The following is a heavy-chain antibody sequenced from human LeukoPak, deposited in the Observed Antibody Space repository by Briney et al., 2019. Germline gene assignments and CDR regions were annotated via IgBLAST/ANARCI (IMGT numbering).Heavy chain of an antibody. D-gene: IGHD2-2*01. Sequence: PSETLSLTCTVSGGSINSYYWSWIRQPPGKGLEWIGEINHSGSTNYNPSLKSRVTISVDTSKNQFSLKLSSVTAADTAVYYCARVVYPHCSSTSCYPSYYFDYWGQGTLVTVSS. CDR3: ARVVYPHCSSTSCYPSYYFDY. CDR2: INHSGST. CDR1: GGSINSYY. J-gene: IGHJ4*02. V-gene: IGHV4-34*01.